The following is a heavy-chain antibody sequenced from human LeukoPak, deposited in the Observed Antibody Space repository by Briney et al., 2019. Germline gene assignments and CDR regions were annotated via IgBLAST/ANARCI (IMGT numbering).Heavy chain of an antibody. D-gene: IGHD3-9*01. CDR1: GGSISSGDYY. CDR2: IYYSGRT. J-gene: IGHJ5*02. Sequence: SETLSLTCTVSGGSISSGDYYWGWLRQPPGKGLEWIGTIYYSGRTYYNPSLKTRVTISVDTSKSQFSLKLSSVTAADTAVYYCARSHYYDILTGYYRDWFDPWGQGTLVTVSS. V-gene: IGHV4-39*07. CDR3: ARSHYYDILTGYYRDWFDP.